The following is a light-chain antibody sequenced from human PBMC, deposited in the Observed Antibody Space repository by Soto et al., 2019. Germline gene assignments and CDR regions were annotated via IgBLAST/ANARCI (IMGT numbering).Light chain of an antibody. CDR3: AAWDDSLNGVV. CDR1: SSNIGSKT. CDR2: XXX. Sequence: QSVLTQPPSASGTPGQRVTISCSGSSSNIGSKTVNWYQQLPGTAPTLLIYXXXXRXXXXXXXXXXSKSGTSASLAISGLXXXXXXXXXCAAWDDSLNGVVFGGGTKRPS. V-gene: IGLV1-44*01. J-gene: IGLJ2*01.